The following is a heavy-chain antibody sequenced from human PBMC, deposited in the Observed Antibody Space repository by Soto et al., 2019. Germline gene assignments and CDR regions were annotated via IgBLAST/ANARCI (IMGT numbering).Heavy chain of an antibody. CDR1: GFTFSSYG. CDR3: ARDLGRFDFGSTYFDY. V-gene: IGHV3-33*01. CDR2: IWYDGSNK. J-gene: IGHJ4*02. D-gene: IGHD3-10*01. Sequence: GGSLRLSCAASGFTFSSYGFHWVRQALGKELEWVAVIWYDGSNKYYADSVKGRFTISRDNSKITLYLQMNSLRAEDTAVYYCARDLGRFDFGSTYFDYWGQGTPVTVSS.